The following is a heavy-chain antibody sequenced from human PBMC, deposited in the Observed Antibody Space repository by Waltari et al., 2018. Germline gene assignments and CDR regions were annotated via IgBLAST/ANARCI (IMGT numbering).Heavy chain of an antibody. CDR3: APLPGGSGQTFDY. V-gene: IGHV1-69-2*01. D-gene: IGHD3-10*01. CDR2: IDPEDGET. CDR1: GHTFMDSC. Sequence: EVELVQSGAEVKKPGATVKISCKTSGHTFMDSCIHWVQQAPGKGLEWMGRIDPEDGETVYSEKFQGRVTITADTSTDTAYMELSSLTSGDTAVYYCAPLPGGSGQTFDYWGQGTLVTVSS. J-gene: IGHJ4*02.